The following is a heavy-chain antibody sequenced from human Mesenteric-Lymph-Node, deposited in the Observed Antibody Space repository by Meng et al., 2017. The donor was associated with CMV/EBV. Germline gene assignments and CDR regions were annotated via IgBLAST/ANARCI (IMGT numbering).Heavy chain of an antibody. CDR3: AREGQLIAVAALDY. V-gene: IGHV3-74*01. CDR1: GFTFSSYW. Sequence: GESLKISCAASGFTFSSYWMHWVRQAPGKGLVWVSRINSDGSSTSYADSVKGRFTISRDNAKNTLYLQMNSLRVDDTAVYYCAREGQLIAVAALDYWGQGTLVTVSS. CDR2: INSDGSST. J-gene: IGHJ4*02. D-gene: IGHD6-19*01.